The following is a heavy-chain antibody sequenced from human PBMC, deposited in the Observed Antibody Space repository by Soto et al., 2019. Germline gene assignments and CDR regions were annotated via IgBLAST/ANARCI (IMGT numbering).Heavy chain of an antibody. V-gene: IGHV4-59*08. Sequence: QVQLQESGPGLVKPSETLSLTCTVSGGTISSWYWSWIRQPPGKGLEWMGYIYYSGSTNCNPSLXSXXXIXXDTSKTRFSLQLSSVTAADTAVYYCARRYGSAIDYWGQGTLVTVSS. D-gene: IGHD1-26*01. CDR1: GGTISSWY. CDR2: IYYSGST. J-gene: IGHJ4*02. CDR3: ARRYGSAIDY.